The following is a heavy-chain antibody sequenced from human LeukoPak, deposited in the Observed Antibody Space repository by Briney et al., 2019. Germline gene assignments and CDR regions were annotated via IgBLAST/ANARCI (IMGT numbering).Heavy chain of an antibody. J-gene: IGHJ4*02. CDR1: GFMFRSFE. CDR2: ISSGAITM. CDR3: ALLTVASDFDY. V-gene: IGHV3-48*03. Sequence: GGSLRLSCAASGFMFRSFEMYWVRQAPGKGLEWIAYISSGAITMYYADSVKGRFTISRDDAKNSLFLQMNSLRAEDTAVYYCALLTVASDFDYWGQGALVTVSS. D-gene: IGHD5-12*01.